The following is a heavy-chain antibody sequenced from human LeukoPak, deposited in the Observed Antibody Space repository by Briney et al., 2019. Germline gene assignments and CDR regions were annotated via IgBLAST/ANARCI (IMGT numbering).Heavy chain of an antibody. J-gene: IGHJ4*02. CDR1: GYTFTSYG. CDR2: IIPILGIA. D-gene: IGHD3-22*01. CDR3: AREPRRYYDSSGTDY. Sequence: SVKVSCKASGYTFTSYGISWVRQAPGQGLEWMGRIIPILGIANYAQKFQGRVTITADKSTSTAYMELSSLRSEDTAVYYCAREPRRYYDSSGTDYWGQGTLVTVSS. V-gene: IGHV1-69*04.